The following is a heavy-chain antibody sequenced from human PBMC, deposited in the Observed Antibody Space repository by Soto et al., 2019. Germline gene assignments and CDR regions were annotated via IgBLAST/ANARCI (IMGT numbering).Heavy chain of an antibody. Sequence: PSETLSLTCTVSGGSISSYYWSWIRQPPGKGLEWIGYIYYSGSTNYNPSLKSRVTISVDTSKNQFSLKLSSVTAADTAVYYCGRLGERDRAHAFDIWGQGTMVTVSS. CDR1: GGSISSYY. J-gene: IGHJ3*02. D-gene: IGHD3-16*01. CDR2: IYYSGST. V-gene: IGHV4-59*08. CDR3: GRLGERDRAHAFDI.